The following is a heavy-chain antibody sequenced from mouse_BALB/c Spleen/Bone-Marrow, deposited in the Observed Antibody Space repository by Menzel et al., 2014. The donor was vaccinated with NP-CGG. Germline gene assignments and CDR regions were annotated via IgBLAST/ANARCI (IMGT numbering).Heavy chain of an antibody. CDR3: VRDSDYGYYSMDY. V-gene: IGHV10-3*03. D-gene: IGHD2-4*01. J-gene: IGHJ4*01. CDR1: GFTFNTYG. Sequence: EVQGVESGGGLVQPKGSLKLSCAASGFTFNTYGMHWVCQAPGKGLEWIARIRSKSNDYATYYADSVKDRFIISRDDSQSMLYLQMDNLKTEDTAMYYCVRDSDYGYYSMDYWGQGTSVTVSS. CDR2: IRSKSNDYAT.